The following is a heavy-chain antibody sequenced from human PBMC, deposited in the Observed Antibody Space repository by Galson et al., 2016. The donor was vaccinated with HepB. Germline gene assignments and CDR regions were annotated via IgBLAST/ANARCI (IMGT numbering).Heavy chain of an antibody. Sequence: PALVKPTQTLTLTCTFSGFSLSTSGVGVGWIRQPPGKALEWLALISWDEDKRYSPSLKSRLTITKDTSKKQVVLRMTNMDPGDTATYYCVHRRTGWLRYPNPDAFDIWGQGTMVTVSS. D-gene: IGHD3-3*01. CDR2: ISWDEDK. J-gene: IGHJ3*02. V-gene: IGHV2-5*02. CDR1: GFSLSTSGVG. CDR3: VHRRTGWLRYPNPDAFDI.